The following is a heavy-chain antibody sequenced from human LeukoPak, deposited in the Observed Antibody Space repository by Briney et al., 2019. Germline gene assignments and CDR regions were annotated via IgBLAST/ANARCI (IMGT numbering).Heavy chain of an antibody. CDR1: GFTFSSYW. Sequence: GGSLRLSCAVSGFTFSSYWMSWVRQAPGEGLEWVANTKQDEIEKYYVDSVRGRFTISRDNAKNSLYLQMNSLRAEDTAVYYCARDAYRDRYFDYWGQGTLVTVSS. CDR2: TKQDEIEK. J-gene: IGHJ4*02. D-gene: IGHD4-11*01. V-gene: IGHV3-7*01. CDR3: ARDAYRDRYFDY.